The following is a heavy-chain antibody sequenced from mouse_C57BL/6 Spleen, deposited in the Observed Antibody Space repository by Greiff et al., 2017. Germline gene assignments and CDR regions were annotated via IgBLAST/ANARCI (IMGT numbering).Heavy chain of an antibody. J-gene: IGHJ4*01. CDR3: ARWSFYTMDY. V-gene: IGHV1-82*01. CDR2: IYPGDGDT. Sequence: VQLQQSGPELVKPGASVTISCKASGYAFSSSWMNWVKQRPGRGLEWIGRIYPGDGDTNYNRKFKGQATLTADKSSSTAYMQLSSLTSEDSAVYFCARWSFYTMDYWGQGTSVTVSS. CDR1: GYAFSSSW.